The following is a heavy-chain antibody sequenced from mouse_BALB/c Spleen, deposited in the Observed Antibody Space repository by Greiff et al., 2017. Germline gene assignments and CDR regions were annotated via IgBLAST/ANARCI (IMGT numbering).Heavy chain of an antibody. Sequence: QVQLQQSGAELVRPGTSVEVSCKASGYAFTNYLIEWVKQRPGQGLEWIGVINPGSGGTNYNEKFKGKATLTADKSSSTAYMQLSSLTSDDSAVYFCARELTGYAMDYWGQGTSVTVSS. CDR1: GYAFTNYL. CDR3: ARELTGYAMDY. D-gene: IGHD4-1*01. V-gene: IGHV1-54*01. CDR2: INPGSGGT. J-gene: IGHJ4*01.